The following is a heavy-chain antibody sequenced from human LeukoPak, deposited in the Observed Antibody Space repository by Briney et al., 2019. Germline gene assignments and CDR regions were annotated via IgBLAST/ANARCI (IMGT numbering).Heavy chain of an antibody. J-gene: IGHJ3*02. D-gene: IGHD3-22*01. Sequence: ASVKVSCKASGYTFTSYYMHWVRQAPGQGLEWMGIINPSGGSTSYAQKFQGRVTMTRDTSTSTVYMELSSLRSEDTAVYYCARPYYYDSSGYYRDHNHDAFDIWGQGTMVTVSS. CDR3: ARPYYYDSSGYYRDHNHDAFDI. CDR2: INPSGGST. CDR1: GYTFTSYY. V-gene: IGHV1-46*01.